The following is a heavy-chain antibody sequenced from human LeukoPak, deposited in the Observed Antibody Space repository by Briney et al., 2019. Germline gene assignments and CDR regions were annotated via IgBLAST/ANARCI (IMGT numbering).Heavy chain of an antibody. D-gene: IGHD3-22*01. J-gene: IGHJ3*02. CDR3: TKEVQRWHSYFYRPSYALDI. CDR1: GFNFDDYA. V-gene: IGHV3-9*03. Sequence: PGGSLRLSCAVSGFNFDDYAIHWVRQGPGKGPEWVAGISANGGFISYGESVKGRFTISRDNPRNSVFLQMNFLRAEDMAMYFCTKEVQRWHSYFYRPSYALDIWGQGTMVSVSS. CDR2: ISANGGFI.